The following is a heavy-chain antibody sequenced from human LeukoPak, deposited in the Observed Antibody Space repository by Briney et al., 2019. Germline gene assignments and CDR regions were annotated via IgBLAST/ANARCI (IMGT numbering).Heavy chain of an antibody. CDR3: AKGAATAGGAAFDY. CDR1: GFTFSSYG. CDR2: ISYDGSNK. J-gene: IGHJ4*02. D-gene: IGHD2-21*02. Sequence: GGSLRLSCAASGFTFSSYGMHWVRQAPGKGLEWVAVISYDGSNKYYADSVKGRFTISRDNSKNTLYLQMYSLRAEDTAVYYCAKGAATAGGAAFDYWGQGTLVTVSS. V-gene: IGHV3-30*18.